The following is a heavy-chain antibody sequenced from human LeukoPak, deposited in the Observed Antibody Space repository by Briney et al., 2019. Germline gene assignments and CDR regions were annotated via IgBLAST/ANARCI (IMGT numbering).Heavy chain of an antibody. J-gene: IGHJ4*02. CDR1: GFTFSSYW. D-gene: IGHD1-26*01. Sequence: PGGSLRLSCAASGFTFSSYWMSWVRQAPGKGLEWVANIKQDGSEKYYVDSVKGRFTISRDNAKNSLYLQMNSLRAEDTAVYCCARDKIVGATQFDYWGQGTLVTVSS. CDR3: ARDKIVGATQFDY. V-gene: IGHV3-7*01. CDR2: IKQDGSEK.